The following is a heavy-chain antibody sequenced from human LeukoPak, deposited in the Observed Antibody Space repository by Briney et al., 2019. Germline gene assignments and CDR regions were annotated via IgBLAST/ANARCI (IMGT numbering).Heavy chain of an antibody. Sequence: GGSLRLSCAASGFTVSSNYMSWVRQAPGKGLEWVSVIYSGGSTYYADSVKGRFTISRDNSKNTLYLQMNSLRAEDTAVYYCARGLNWGGPWVGEYFDYWGQGTLVTVSS. CDR1: GFTVSSNY. CDR2: IYSGGST. J-gene: IGHJ4*02. V-gene: IGHV3-53*01. D-gene: IGHD7-27*01. CDR3: ARGLNWGGPWVGEYFDY.